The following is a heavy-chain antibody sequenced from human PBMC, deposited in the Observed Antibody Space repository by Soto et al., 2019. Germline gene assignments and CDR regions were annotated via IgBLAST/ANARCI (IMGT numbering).Heavy chain of an antibody. CDR3: ARGRSMRPGITIFGVVSPRYYYYGMDV. J-gene: IGHJ6*02. CDR1: GYTFTSYD. Sequence: ASVKVSCKASGYTFTSYDINWVRQATGQGLEWMGWMNPNSGNTGYAQKFQGRVTMTRNTSISTAYMELSSLRSEDTAVYYCARGRSMRPGITIFGVVSPRYYYYGMDVWGQGATVTVSS. D-gene: IGHD3-3*01. V-gene: IGHV1-8*01. CDR2: MNPNSGNT.